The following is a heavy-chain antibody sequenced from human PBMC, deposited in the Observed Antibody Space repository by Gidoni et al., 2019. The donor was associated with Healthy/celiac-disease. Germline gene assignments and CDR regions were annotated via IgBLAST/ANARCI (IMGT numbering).Heavy chain of an antibody. CDR3: ARIAEDIVVVPAAVDY. CDR1: GYSFTSYW. Sequence: EVQLVQSGAEVKKPGESLKISCKRSGYSFTSYWIGWVRQMPGKGLDWMGIIYPGDSDTRYSPSFQGQVTISADKSISTAYLQWSSLKASDTAMYYCARIAEDIVVVPAAVDYWGQGTLVTVSS. D-gene: IGHD2-2*01. J-gene: IGHJ4*02. V-gene: IGHV5-51*01. CDR2: IYPGDSDT.